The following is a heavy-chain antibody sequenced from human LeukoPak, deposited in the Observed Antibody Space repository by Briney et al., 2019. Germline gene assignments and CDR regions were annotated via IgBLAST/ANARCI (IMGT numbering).Heavy chain of an antibody. CDR1: GFTFSSHV. D-gene: IGHD2-8*01. CDR3: ARRYCANGICYYFDY. Sequence: GGSLRLSCAVSGFTFSSHVMSWVRQAPGKGLECVAIIGGNGGDTHYADSVRGRFTISRDNSKDTLYLQMNSLRAEDTAVYYCARRYCANGICYYFDYWGQGTLVTVSS. V-gene: IGHV3-23*01. CDR2: IGGNGGDT. J-gene: IGHJ4*02.